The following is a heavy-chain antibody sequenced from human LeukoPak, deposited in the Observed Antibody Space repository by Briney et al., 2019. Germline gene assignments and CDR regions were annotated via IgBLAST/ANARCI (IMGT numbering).Heavy chain of an antibody. D-gene: IGHD5-24*01. CDR3: VSQQLAPP. J-gene: IGHJ5*02. Sequence: QPGGSLRLSCAASGLAFSKYWMSWVGQAPGKGLEWGANIKEDGSIEDYADSVKGRFTVSRDNAKNSLYLQMNSLRVEDTAVYYCVSQQLAPPWGQGTLVTVSS. V-gene: IGHV3-7*01. CDR2: IKEDGSIE. CDR1: GLAFSKYW.